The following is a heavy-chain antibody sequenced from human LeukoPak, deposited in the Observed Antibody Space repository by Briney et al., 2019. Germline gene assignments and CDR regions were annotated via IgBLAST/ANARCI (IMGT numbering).Heavy chain of an antibody. CDR1: GGSISSYY. D-gene: IGHD6-13*01. CDR3: AVCSSSWLFDY. CDR2: IYYSGST. V-gene: IGHV4-39*01. J-gene: IGHJ4*02. Sequence: PSETLSLTCTVSGGSISSYYWGWIRQPPGKGLEWIGSIYYSGSTYYNPSLKSRVTISVDTSKNQFSLKLSSVTAADTAVYYCAVCSSSWLFDYWGQGTLVTVSS.